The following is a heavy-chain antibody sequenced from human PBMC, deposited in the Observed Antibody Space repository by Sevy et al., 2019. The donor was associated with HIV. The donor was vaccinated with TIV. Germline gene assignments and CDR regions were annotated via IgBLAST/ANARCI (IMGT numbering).Heavy chain of an antibody. J-gene: IGHJ4*02. CDR3: WRGTAMVKATIDY. CDR1: GFTFSSYA. V-gene: IGHV3-30*04. Sequence: GGSLRLSCAASGFTFSSYAMHWVCQAPGKGLEWVAVISYDGSNKYYADSVKGRFTISRDNSKNTLYLQMNSLRAEDTAVYYCWRGTAMVKATIDYWGQGTLVTVSS. CDR2: ISYDGSNK. D-gene: IGHD5-18*01.